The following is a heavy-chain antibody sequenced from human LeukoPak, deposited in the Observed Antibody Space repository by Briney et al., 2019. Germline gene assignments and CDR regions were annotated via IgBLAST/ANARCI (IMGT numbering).Heavy chain of an antibody. V-gene: IGHV4-59*12. D-gene: IGHD3-3*01. CDR1: GGSISSYY. CDR3: ARDSHGFFDY. CDR2: ILNGGST. Sequence: SETLSLTCTVSGGSISSYYWSWIRQPPGKGLEWIGSILNGGSTFYTPSLKSRVTISVDSSKNQISLQLSSVTAADTAVYYCARDSHGFFDYWGQGTLVTVSS. J-gene: IGHJ4*02.